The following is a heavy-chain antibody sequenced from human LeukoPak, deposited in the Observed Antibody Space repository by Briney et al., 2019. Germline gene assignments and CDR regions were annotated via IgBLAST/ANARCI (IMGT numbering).Heavy chain of an antibody. V-gene: IGHV1-69*04. Sequence: ASVKVSCKASGGTFSSYAISWVRQAPGQGLEWMGRIIPILGIANYAQKFQGRVTITADKSTSTAYMELSSLRSEDTAVYYCAREDSSWYYFDYWGQGTLVTVSS. J-gene: IGHJ4*02. CDR2: IIPILGIA. D-gene: IGHD6-13*01. CDR3: AREDSSWYYFDY. CDR1: GGTFSSYA.